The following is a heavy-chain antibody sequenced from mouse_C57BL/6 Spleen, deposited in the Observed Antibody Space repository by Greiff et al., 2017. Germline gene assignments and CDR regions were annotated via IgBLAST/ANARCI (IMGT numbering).Heavy chain of an antibody. CDR2: IDPSDSYT. CDR1: GYTFTSYW. D-gene: IGHD2-12*01. V-gene: IGHV1-69*01. J-gene: IGHJ1*03. CDR3: VLRRYFDV. Sequence: QVQLQQSGAELVMPGASVKLSCKASGYTFTSYWMHWVKQRPGQGLEWIGEIDPSDSYTNYNQKFKAKSTLTVDKSSSTAYMQLSSLTSEDSAVYYCVLRRYFDVWGTGTTVTVSS.